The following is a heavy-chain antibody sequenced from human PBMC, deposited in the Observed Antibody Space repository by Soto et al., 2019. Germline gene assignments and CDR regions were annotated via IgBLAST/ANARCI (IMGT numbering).Heavy chain of an antibody. CDR2: IFLNDEK. J-gene: IGHJ4*02. CDR3: ARILSGGNPIDY. V-gene: IGHV2-26*01. D-gene: IGHD2-15*01. CDR1: GFSLSNARMG. Sequence: QVTLKESGPVLVKPTETLTLTCTVSGFSLSNARMGVSWIRQPPGKALEWLAHIFLNDEKSYSTSVKSRLTISKDTSKSQVVLTMTNMDPVDTATYYCARILSGGNPIDYWGQGTLVTVS.